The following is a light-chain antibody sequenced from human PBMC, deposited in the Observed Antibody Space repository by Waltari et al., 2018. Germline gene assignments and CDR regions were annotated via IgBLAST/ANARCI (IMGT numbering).Light chain of an antibody. CDR3: QHYVRLPAT. CDR2: GAS. CDR1: QQVSRT. Sequence: EIVLTQSPGPLSLSPGERATLSCRSSQQVSRTLAWYQQKPGQPPKLLIYGASIRATGIPDRFTGSGSGTDFSLTISSLEPEDFAIYFCQHYVRLPATFGQGTKVEIK. J-gene: IGKJ1*01. V-gene: IGKV3-20*01.